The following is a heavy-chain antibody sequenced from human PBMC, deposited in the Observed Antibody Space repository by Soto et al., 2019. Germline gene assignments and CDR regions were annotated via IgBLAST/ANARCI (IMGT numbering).Heavy chain of an antibody. D-gene: IGHD5-18*01. J-gene: IGHJ4*02. CDR1: GFTFTTYA. Sequence: GGSLRLSCAASGFTFTTYAMSWVRQAPGKGLEWVSVISGNGDRTYYADSVQGRFTISRDNSKNTLYLQMNSLRAEDTAIYYCAKDRTYSYGSDYWGQGTQVTSPQ. V-gene: IGHV3-23*01. CDR2: ISGNGDRT. CDR3: AKDRTYSYGSDY.